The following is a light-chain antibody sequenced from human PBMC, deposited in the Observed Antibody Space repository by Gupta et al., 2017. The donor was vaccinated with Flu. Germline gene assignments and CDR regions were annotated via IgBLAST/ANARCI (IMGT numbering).Light chain of an antibody. CDR1: QSVDSS. Sequence: PATLSATLGDRATLTCRASQSVDSSLAWYQQNPGQLPRLLIYAASARETGVPTRFSGSGSGTDFTLTISSLQSEDLAVYYCQQYYSCPLTFGHGTEVEIK. CDR3: QQYYSCPLT. V-gene: IGKV3-15*01. J-gene: IGKJ1*01. CDR2: AAS.